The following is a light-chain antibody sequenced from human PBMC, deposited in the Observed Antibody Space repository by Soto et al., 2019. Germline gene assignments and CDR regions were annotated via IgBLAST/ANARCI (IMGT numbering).Light chain of an antibody. CDR2: DAS. V-gene: IGKV1-5*01. Sequence: DIQMTQSPSTLSASVGERVTLTCRARQTISIWLAWYQQKPGKAPTLLIYDASILESGVPSRFSGSGYGTDFTLTITSRQADDFAIYYCQQSYSSPRTFGQGTKVDIK. CDR3: QQSYSSPRT. CDR1: QTISIW. J-gene: IGKJ1*01.